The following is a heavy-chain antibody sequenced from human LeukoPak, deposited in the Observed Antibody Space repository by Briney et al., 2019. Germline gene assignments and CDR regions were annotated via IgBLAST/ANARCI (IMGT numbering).Heavy chain of an antibody. CDR1: GFTVSSNY. V-gene: IGHV3-66*01. Sequence: GGSLRLSCAASGFTVSSNYMTWVRQAPGKGLEWVSVIYSGGSTYYADSVKGRFTISRDNSKNTVFLQMNSLRGEDTAVYYCARDSSWHRVGDNWGQGTLVTVSS. CDR2: IYSGGST. J-gene: IGHJ4*02. CDR3: ARDSSWHRVGDN. D-gene: IGHD2-21*01.